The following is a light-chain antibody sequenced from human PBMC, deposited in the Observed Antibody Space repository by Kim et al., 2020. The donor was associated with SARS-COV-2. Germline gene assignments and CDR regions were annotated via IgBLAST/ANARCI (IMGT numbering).Light chain of an antibody. CDR3: NSRDSNDNVV. V-gene: IGLV3-19*01. Sequence: VALGQTVRITCQGDSLRSYYATWYQQKPGQAPMLVIYGKNNRPSGIPDRVSGSSSGNTASLTITGTQAGDEADYYCNSRDSNDNVVFGGGTQLTVL. CDR1: SLRSYY. J-gene: IGLJ2*01. CDR2: GKN.